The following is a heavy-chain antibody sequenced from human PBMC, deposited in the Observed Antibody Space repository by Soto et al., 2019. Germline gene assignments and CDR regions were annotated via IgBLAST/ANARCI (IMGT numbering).Heavy chain of an antibody. CDR1: GGTFSSYA. V-gene: IGHV1-69*01. CDR2: IIPIFGTA. Sequence: QVQLVQSGAEVKKPGSSVKVSCTASGGTFSSYAISWVRQAPGQGLEWMGGIIPIFGTANYAQKFQGRVTITADESTSTAYKELSSLRSEDTAVYYCAREAVAVVYYYGMDVWGQGTTVTVSS. J-gene: IGHJ6*02. D-gene: IGHD6-19*01. CDR3: AREAVAVVYYYGMDV.